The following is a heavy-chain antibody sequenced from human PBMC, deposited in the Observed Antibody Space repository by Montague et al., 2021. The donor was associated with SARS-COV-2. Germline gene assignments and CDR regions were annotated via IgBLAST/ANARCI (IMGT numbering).Heavy chain of an antibody. J-gene: IGHJ4*02. D-gene: IGHD3-10*01. CDR1: GGSFGVHY. V-gene: IGHV4-34*01. CDR2: INRSGST. Sequence: SETLSLTCSVYGGSFGVHYWSWVRQPPGKGLEWIGEINRSGSTNFNPSLKSRFTISVDTSKNQFSLKLTSVTAADTAVYFCAEGVTSWSGADYWGQGTLVTVSS. CDR3: AEGVTSWSGADY.